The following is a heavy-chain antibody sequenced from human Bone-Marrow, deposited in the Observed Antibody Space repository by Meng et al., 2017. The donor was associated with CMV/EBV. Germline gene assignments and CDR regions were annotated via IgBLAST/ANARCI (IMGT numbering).Heavy chain of an antibody. J-gene: IGHJ6*02. V-gene: IGHV3-49*04. CDR2: IRSKAHGGTT. CDR3: TRYGGFLEWLLGYYYGMDV. Sequence: SLKISCTASGFTFGDYAMSWVRQAPGKGLEGVGFIRSKAHGGTTEYAASVKGRFTISRDDSKSIAYLQMNSLKTEDTAVYYCTRYGGFLEWLLGYYYGMDVWGQGTTVTVSS. D-gene: IGHD3-3*01. CDR1: GFTFGDYA.